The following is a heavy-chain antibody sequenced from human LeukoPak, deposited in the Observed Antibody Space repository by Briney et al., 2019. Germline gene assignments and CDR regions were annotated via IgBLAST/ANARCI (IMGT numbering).Heavy chain of an antibody. V-gene: IGHV3-23*01. CDR1: GFTFSSYA. CDR2: ISGSGGST. D-gene: IGHD5-18*01. CDR3: AKVVYGYRVADLDY. Sequence: GGSLRLSCAASGFTFSSYAMSWVRQAPGKGLEWVSAISGSGGSTYYADSVKGRFTISRDNSKNTLYLQMNSLRAEDTAVYYCAKVVYGYRVADLDYWGQGTLVIVSS. J-gene: IGHJ4*02.